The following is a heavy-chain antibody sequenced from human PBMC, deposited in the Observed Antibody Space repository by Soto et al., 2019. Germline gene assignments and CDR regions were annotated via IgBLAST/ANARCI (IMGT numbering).Heavy chain of an antibody. Sequence: KSSETLSLTCTVSGGSISSYYWSWIRQPPGKGLEWIGYIYYSGSTNYNPSLKSRVTISVDTSKNQFSLKLSSVTAADTAVYYCARGRGYCSGGSCPCNWFDPWGQGTLVTVSS. CDR3: ARGRGYCSGGSCPCNWFDP. J-gene: IGHJ5*02. CDR2: IYYSGST. CDR1: GGSISSYY. D-gene: IGHD2-15*01. V-gene: IGHV4-59*01.